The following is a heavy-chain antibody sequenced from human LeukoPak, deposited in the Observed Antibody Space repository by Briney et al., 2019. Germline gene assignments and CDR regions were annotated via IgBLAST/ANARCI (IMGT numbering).Heavy chain of an antibody. V-gene: IGHV3-30*03. CDR1: GFTFSSYG. CDR3: AMPSGDYGDYYFDY. CDR2: ISYDGSNK. J-gene: IGHJ4*02. D-gene: IGHD4-17*01. Sequence: GGSLRLSCAASGFTFSSYGMHWVRQAPGKGLEWVAVISYDGSNKYYADSVKGRFTISRDNSKNTLYLQMNSLRAEDTAVYYCAMPSGDYGDYYFDYWGQGTLVTVSS.